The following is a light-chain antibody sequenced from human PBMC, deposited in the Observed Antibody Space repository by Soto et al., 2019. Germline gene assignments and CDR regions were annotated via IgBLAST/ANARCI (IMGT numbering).Light chain of an antibody. CDR2: EVS. J-gene: IGLJ2*01. V-gene: IGLV2-8*01. Sequence: QSVLTQPPSASGSPGQSVTISCTGTSSDIGGYNYVSWYQQHPGTAPKLMIYEVSQRPSGVPDRFSGSKSGNTASLTVSGLQAEDEADYYCCSYAGSNNFVVFGGGTKLTVL. CDR1: SSDIGGYNY. CDR3: CSYAGSNNFVV.